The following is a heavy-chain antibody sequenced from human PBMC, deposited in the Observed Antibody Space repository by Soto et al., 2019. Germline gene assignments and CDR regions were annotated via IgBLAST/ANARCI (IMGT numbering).Heavy chain of an antibody. CDR2: TYYGGST. D-gene: IGHD6-13*01. CDR1: GGSINSNNYY. J-gene: IGHJ5*02. CDR3: ARRGYGTSNNWFDP. Sequence: TLSLTCTVSGGSINSNNYYWGWIRQPPGRGLEWVGNTYYGGSTYYNPSLKSRVTISVDVSKNHFSLKLSSVTAADTAVYFCARRGYGTSNNWFDPWGQGTLVTVSS. V-gene: IGHV4-39*02.